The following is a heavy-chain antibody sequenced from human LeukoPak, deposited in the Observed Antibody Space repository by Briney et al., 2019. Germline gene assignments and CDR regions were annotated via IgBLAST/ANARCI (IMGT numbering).Heavy chain of an antibody. V-gene: IGHV4-39*01. CDR2: IYYSGST. CDR3: ARHYFASEWAVAGLIYYLDY. Sequence: PSETLSLTCTVSGGSISSSSYYWGWIRQPPGKGLEWIGSIYYSGSTYYNPSLKSRVTISVDTSKNQFSLKLSSVTAADTAVYYCARHYFASEWAVAGLIYYLDYWGQGTLVTVSS. J-gene: IGHJ4*02. CDR1: GGSISSSSYY. D-gene: IGHD6-19*01.